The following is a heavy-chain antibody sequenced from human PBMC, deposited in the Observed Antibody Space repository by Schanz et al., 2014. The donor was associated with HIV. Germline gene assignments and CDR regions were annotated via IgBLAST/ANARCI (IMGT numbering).Heavy chain of an antibody. CDR2: ISYDGNYK. J-gene: IGHJ4*02. Sequence: QVQLVESGGGVVQPGKSLRLSCAASGFTFSKYGMHWVRQGPGKGLEWVAVISYDGNYKIYSESVKGRFTISRDNSKNTLYLHMSSLRREDTAVYYYAKDRGYCDGSGCYWGDYWGQGTLVTVSS. D-gene: IGHD2-15*01. CDR1: GFTFSKYG. CDR3: AKDRGYCDGSGCYWGDY. V-gene: IGHV3-30*18.